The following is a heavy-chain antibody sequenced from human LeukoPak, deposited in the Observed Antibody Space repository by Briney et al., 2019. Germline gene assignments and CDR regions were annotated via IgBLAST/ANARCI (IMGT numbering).Heavy chain of an antibody. CDR3: ARDRPGDV. J-gene: IGHJ6*04. CDR2: ISSNGDST. Sequence: GGSLRLSCAASGFTFSSYEMHWVRQAPGKGLEYVSAISSNGDSTYYANFVKGRFIISRDNSKNTLCLQMGSLRPEDMAVYYCARDRPGDVWGEGTTVTVSS. V-gene: IGHV3-64*01. CDR1: GFTFSSYE.